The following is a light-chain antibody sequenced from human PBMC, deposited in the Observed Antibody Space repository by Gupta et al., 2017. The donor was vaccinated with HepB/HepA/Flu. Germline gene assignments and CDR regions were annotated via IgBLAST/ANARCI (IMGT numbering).Light chain of an antibody. V-gene: IGKV3-15*01. J-gene: IGKJ1*01. Sequence: EIVLTQYPATLSVSPGERATLSCRASQSVSSNLAWYQQQPGQAPRLLIYGVSTRATGIPDRFSGSGSGTDFTLTISSLQSEDVAVYYCQHYNTWPPLTFGQGTKVEVK. CDR2: GVS. CDR3: QHYNTWPPLT. CDR1: QSVSSN.